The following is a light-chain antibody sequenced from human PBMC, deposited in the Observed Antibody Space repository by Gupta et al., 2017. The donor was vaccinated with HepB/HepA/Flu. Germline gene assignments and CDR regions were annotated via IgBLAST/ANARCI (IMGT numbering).Light chain of an antibody. CDR1: SSDVGGYNY. CDR2: DVN. Sequence: QSALTQPRSVSGSPGPSVTISCTGTSSDVGGYNYVSWYQHHPGKAPKLMIYDVNKRPSGVPDRFSGSKSGNTASLTISGLQAEDEADYDCCSYAGSYTLVVFGGGTKLTVL. CDR3: CSYAGSYTLVV. J-gene: IGLJ2*01. V-gene: IGLV2-11*01.